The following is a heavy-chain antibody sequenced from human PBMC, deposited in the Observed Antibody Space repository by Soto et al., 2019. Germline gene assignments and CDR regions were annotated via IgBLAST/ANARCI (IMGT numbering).Heavy chain of an antibody. Sequence: PSETLSLTCTVSGGSISSYYWIWIRQPPGKGLEWIGYIYYSGSTNYNPSLKSRVTISVDTSKNQFSLKLSSVTAADTAVYYCARRYGVAYDYWGQGTLVTVSS. CDR1: GGSISSYY. D-gene: IGHD1-20*01. CDR2: IYYSGST. J-gene: IGHJ4*02. CDR3: ARRYGVAYDY. V-gene: IGHV4-59*08.